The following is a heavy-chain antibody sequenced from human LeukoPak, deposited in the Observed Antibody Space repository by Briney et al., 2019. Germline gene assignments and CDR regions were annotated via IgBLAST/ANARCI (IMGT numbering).Heavy chain of an antibody. CDR2: INPNSGGT. CDR1: GYTFTGYY. J-gene: IGHJ4*02. V-gene: IGHV1-2*02. D-gene: IGHD3-16*02. CDR3: ARGVITFGGVIVLDY. Sequence: ASVKVSCKASGYTFTGYYMHWVRQAPGQGLEWMGWINPNSGGTNYAQKFQGRVTMTRDTSISPAYMELSRLRSDDTAVYYCARGVITFGGVIVLDYWGQGTLVTVSS.